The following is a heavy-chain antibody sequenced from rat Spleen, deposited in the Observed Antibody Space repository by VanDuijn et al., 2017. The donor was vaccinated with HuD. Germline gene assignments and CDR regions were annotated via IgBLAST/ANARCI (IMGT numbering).Heavy chain of an antibody. Sequence: EVQLVESGGGLVQPGRSLKLSCAASRFTFSDYYMAWVRQAPTKGLEWVASISPTGGSTSYRDSVKGRFTVSRDNAKSSLYLQMDSLRSEDTATYYCATDDYSSYWGQGVMVTVSS. CDR3: ATDDYSSY. CDR1: RFTFSDYY. J-gene: IGHJ2*01. V-gene: IGHV5-20*01. D-gene: IGHD1-2*01. CDR2: ISPTGGST.